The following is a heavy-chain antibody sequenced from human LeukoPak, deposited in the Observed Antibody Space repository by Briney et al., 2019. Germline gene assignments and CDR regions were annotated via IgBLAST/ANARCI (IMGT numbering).Heavy chain of an antibody. CDR1: GFTFSNYS. D-gene: IGHD2-2*01. V-gene: IGHV3-21*01. J-gene: IGHJ6*02. CDR2: ISSSSSYI. CDR3: ATVVVVPAAIYYYGMDV. Sequence: GGSLRLSCAASGFTFSNYSMNWVRQAPGKGLEWVSSISSSSSYIYYADSVKGRFTISRDNAKNSLYLQMNSLRAEDTAVYYCATVVVVPAAIYYYGMDVRGQGTTVTVSS.